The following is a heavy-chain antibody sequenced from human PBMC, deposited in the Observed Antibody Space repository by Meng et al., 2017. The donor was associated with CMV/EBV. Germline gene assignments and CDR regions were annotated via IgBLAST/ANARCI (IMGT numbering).Heavy chain of an antibody. Sequence: GESLKISCAASGFTFSSYGMSWVRQAPGKGLEWVSAISGSSGSTYYADSVKGRFTISRDNSKNTLYLQMNSLRAEDTAVYYCAKDYDSSGLGAYYFDYWGQGTLVTVSS. CDR2: ISGSSGST. D-gene: IGHD3-22*01. V-gene: IGHV3-23*01. J-gene: IGHJ4*02. CDR1: GFTFSSYG. CDR3: AKDYDSSGLGAYYFDY.